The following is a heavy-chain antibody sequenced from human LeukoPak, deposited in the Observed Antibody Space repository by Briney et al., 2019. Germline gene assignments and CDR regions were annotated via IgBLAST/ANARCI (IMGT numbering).Heavy chain of an antibody. CDR2: IIPIFGTA. V-gene: IGHV1-69*13. CDR3: ARDRGYSYGYNYFDY. J-gene: IGHJ4*02. Sequence: GASVKVSCKASGGTFSSYAISWVRQAPGQGLEWMGGIIPIFGTANYAQKFQGRVTITADESTSTAYMELSSLRSEDTAVYYCARDRGYSYGYNYFDYWGLGTLVTVSS. D-gene: IGHD5-18*01. CDR1: GGTFSSYA.